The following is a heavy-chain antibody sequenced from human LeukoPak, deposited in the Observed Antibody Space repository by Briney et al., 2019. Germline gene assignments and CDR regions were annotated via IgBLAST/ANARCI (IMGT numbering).Heavy chain of an antibody. Sequence: GGSLRLSCVASGFTFSRYWMHWVRQAPGKGLVWVSRINSDGRSTNYADSVKGRFSISRDSAENTLYLQMNSLRVEDTAVYYCVRGADTGYSSDSWGQGTLVTVSS. D-gene: IGHD3-9*01. CDR3: VRGADTGYSSDS. J-gene: IGHJ4*02. CDR2: INSDGRST. CDR1: GFTFSRYW. V-gene: IGHV3-74*01.